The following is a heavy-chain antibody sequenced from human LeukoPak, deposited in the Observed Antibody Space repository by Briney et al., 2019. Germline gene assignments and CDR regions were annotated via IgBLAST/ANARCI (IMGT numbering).Heavy chain of an antibody. CDR1: GGSFNDYY. Sequence: SETLSLTCDVSGGSFNDYYWSWIRQAPGKGLEWIGEIRHSGSTNYNPSLKGRVTVSVDTSKNQFSLRLTSVTAADTAEYYCARRGSWTYYYAMDVWGQGTTVTVSS. J-gene: IGHJ6*02. CDR2: IRHSGST. V-gene: IGHV4-34*01. D-gene: IGHD6-13*01. CDR3: ARRGSWTYYYAMDV.